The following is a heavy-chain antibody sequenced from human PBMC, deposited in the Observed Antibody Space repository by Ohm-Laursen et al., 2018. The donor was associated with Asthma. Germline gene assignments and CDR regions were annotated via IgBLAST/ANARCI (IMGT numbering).Heavy chain of an antibody. J-gene: IGHJ1*01. CDR3: AKSQAYCGGDCYPEYFQH. CDR2: IWYDGSNK. CDR1: GFTFSSYG. D-gene: IGHD2-21*01. Sequence: SLRLSCSASGFTFSSYGMHWVRQAPGKGLEWVAVIWYDGSNKYYADSVKGRFTISRDNSKNTLYLQMNSLRAEDTAVYYCAKSQAYCGGDCYPEYFQHWGQGTLVTVSS. V-gene: IGHV3-33*06.